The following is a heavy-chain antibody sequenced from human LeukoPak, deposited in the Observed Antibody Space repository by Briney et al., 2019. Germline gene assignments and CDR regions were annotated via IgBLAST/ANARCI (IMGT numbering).Heavy chain of an antibody. CDR3: ARDLEYSSSWYVYWYFDL. J-gene: IGHJ2*01. Sequence: SETLSLTCTVSGGSISSYYWSWIRQPAGKGLEWIGRIYTSGSTNYNPSLKSRVTMSVDTSKNQFSLKLSSVTAADTAVYYCARDLEYSSSWYVYWYFDLWGRGTLVTVSS. D-gene: IGHD6-13*01. V-gene: IGHV4-4*07. CDR1: GGSISSYY. CDR2: IYTSGST.